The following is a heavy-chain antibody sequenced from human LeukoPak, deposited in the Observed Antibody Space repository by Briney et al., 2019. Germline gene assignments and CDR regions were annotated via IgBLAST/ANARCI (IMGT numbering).Heavy chain of an antibody. J-gene: IGHJ4*02. Sequence: ETLSLTCTVSGDSMNTYYWNWIRQPPGKGLEWIGYIYNRGSTNYNPSLKSRVTISIDTSKNQFSLKLISVTPADTAVYHCARRSWYFDYWGQGTLVTVSS. V-gene: IGHV4-59*01. CDR2: IYNRGST. CDR1: GDSMNTYY. D-gene: IGHD2-15*01. CDR3: ARRSWYFDY.